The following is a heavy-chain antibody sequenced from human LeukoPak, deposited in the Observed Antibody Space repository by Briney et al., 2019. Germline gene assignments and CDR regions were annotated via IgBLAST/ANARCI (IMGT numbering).Heavy chain of an antibody. Sequence: KSSETLSLTCTVSGGYISSSSYYWGWIRQPPGKGLEWIGSIYYSGSTYYNPSLKSRVTISVDTSKNQFSLKLSSVTAADTAVYYCASSGGYDSSGYYLFPFDYWGQGTLVTVSS. CDR3: ASSGGYDSSGYYLFPFDY. V-gene: IGHV4-39*01. D-gene: IGHD3-22*01. CDR2: IYYSGST. CDR1: GGYISSSSYY. J-gene: IGHJ4*02.